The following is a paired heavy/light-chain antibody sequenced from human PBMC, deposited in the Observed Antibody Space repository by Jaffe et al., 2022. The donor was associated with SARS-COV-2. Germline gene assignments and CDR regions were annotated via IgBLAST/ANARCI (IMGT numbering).Light chain of an antibody. J-gene: IGKJ3*01. CDR3: QQYAGSTGT. V-gene: IGKV3-20*01. Sequence: EIVLTQSPGTLSLSPGERATLSCRASQSLRSNYLAWYQQKPGQAPRLLIYGASSRATGIPDRFSGSGSGTDFTLTISRLEPEDFAVYYCQQYAGSTGTFGPGTKVDIK. CDR2: GAS. CDR1: QSLRSNY.
Heavy chain of an antibody. CDR2: ISAYNSNT. D-gene: IGHD3-10*01. V-gene: IGHV1-18*01. CDR3: ARDRGKFGDLSFGWFDT. Sequence: QVQLVQSGGEVKKPGASVKVSCKTSGYTFTSDGISWVRQAPGQGLEWMGWISAYNSNTNYAQRLQGRVTMTTDTSTNTVYMELRSLRSDDTAVYYCARDRGKFGDLSFGWFDTWGQGTLVTVSS. CDR1: GYTFTSDG. J-gene: IGHJ5*02.